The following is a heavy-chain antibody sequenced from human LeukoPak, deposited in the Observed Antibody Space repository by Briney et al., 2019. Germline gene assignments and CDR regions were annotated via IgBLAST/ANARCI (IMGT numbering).Heavy chain of an antibody. CDR3: ARDLPGGMVRESGGMDV. D-gene: IGHD3-10*01. Sequence: TLSLACTVSGGSLSSGGYYWSWVRQHPGRGLEWIGYIYYSGSTYYNPSLKSRVTISVDTSKNQFSLKLSSVTAADTAVYYRARDLPGGMVRESGGMDVWGQGTTVTVSS. CDR2: IYYSGST. V-gene: IGHV4-31*03. J-gene: IGHJ6*02. CDR1: GGSLSSGGYY.